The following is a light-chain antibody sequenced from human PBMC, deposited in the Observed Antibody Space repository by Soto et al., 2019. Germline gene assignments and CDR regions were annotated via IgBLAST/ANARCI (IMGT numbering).Light chain of an antibody. CDR3: QQRSNWPPS. Sequence: EIVLTQSPATLSLSPGERATLSCRASQSVSSYLAWYQQKPGQAPRLLIYDASNRATGIPARFSGSGSGTDFTLTISSLEPEDFEVYYCQQRSNWPPSFGAGTKVDIX. V-gene: IGKV3-11*01. CDR1: QSVSSY. J-gene: IGKJ4*01. CDR2: DAS.